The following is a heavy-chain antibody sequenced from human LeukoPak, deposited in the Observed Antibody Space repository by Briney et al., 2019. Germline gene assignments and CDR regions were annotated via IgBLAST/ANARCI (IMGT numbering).Heavy chain of an antibody. V-gene: IGHV4-61*08. CDR3: ARHGGSGSYYNTLHDAFDI. CDR1: GGSISSGDYY. CDR2: IYYSGST. D-gene: IGHD3-10*01. J-gene: IGHJ3*02. Sequence: PSETLSLTCTVSGGSISSGDYYWSWIRQPPGKGLEWIGYIYYSGSTNYNPSLKSRVTISVDTSKNQFSLKLSSVTAADTAVYYCARHGGSGSYYNTLHDAFDIWGQGTMVTVSS.